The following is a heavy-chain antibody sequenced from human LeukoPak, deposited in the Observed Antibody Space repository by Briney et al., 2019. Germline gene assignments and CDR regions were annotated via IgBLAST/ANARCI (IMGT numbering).Heavy chain of an antibody. CDR1: GFTFSSYG. Sequence: PGRSLRLSCAASGFTFSSYGMHWVRQAPGKGLEWVAVIWYDGSNKYYADSVKGRFTISRDNSKNTLYLQMNSLRAEDTAVYYCARDRGITMVRGVIRNLWLDPWGQGTLVTVSS. CDR3: ARDRGITMVRGVIRNLWLDP. V-gene: IGHV3-33*01. J-gene: IGHJ5*02. D-gene: IGHD3-10*01. CDR2: IWYDGSNK.